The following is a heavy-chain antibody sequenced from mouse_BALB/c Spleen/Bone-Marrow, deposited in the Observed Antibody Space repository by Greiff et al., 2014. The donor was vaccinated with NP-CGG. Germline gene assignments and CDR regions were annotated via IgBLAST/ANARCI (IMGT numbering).Heavy chain of an antibody. CDR1: GDSITRGY. V-gene: IGHV3-8*02. CDR2: ITYSANT. D-gene: IGHD4-1*01. CDR3: ATGYYFGY. Sequence: DVQLVESGPSLVKPSQTLSPTCSVTGDSITRGYWNWIRKFPGNKLEYMGYITYSANTYYNPSLKSRLSITRDTSKNQYYLQLNSVTTGDTATYYCATGYYFGYWGQGTTLTVSS. J-gene: IGHJ2*01.